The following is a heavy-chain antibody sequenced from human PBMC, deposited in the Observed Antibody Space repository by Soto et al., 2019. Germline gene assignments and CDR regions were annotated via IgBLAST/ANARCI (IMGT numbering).Heavy chain of an antibody. V-gene: IGHV5-51*01. CDR1: GYSFTSYW. Sequence: GESLKISCKGSGYSFTSYWIGWVRQVPGKGLEWMGIIYTGDSDTRYSPSFQGQVTISADKSISTAYLQWSSLKASDTAIYYCATRGASQWLKFCGQRTLVSVSS. CDR3: ATRGASQWLKF. J-gene: IGHJ4*02. CDR2: IYTGDSDT. D-gene: IGHD6-19*01.